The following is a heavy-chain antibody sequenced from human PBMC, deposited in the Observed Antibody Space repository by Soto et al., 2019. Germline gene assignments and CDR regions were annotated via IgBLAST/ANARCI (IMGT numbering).Heavy chain of an antibody. CDR1: GFTFSTCG. Sequence: QVQLVESGGGVVQPGSSLRLSCAASGFTFSTCGMHWVRQAPGKGLEWVAVISYDGNEKHYADSVKGRFTISRDNSKDTLSLQMNSLRAEDTAVYYCAKEAALSGWTYGDHWGQGTLVTVSS. CDR2: ISYDGNEK. CDR3: AKEAALSGWTYGDH. J-gene: IGHJ4*02. D-gene: IGHD6-19*01. V-gene: IGHV3-30*18.